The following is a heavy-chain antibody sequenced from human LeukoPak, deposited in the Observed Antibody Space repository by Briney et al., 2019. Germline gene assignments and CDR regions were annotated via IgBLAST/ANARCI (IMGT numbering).Heavy chain of an antibody. CDR2: INHSGNT. CDR3: ASLFGGLDY. CDR1: GGSFSGYY. Sequence: PSETLSLTCAVYGGSFSGYYWSWIRQPPGKGLEWIGEINHSGNTNYNPSLKSRVTISVDASENQFSLKLSSVTAADTAVYYCASLFGGLDYWGQGTLVTVSS. V-gene: IGHV4-34*01. J-gene: IGHJ4*02. D-gene: IGHD3-10*02.